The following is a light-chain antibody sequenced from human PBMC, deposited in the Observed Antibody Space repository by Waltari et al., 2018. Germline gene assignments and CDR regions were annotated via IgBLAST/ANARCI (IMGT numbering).Light chain of an antibody. V-gene: IGKV3-15*01. Sequence: EIVMTQSPATLSVSPGERVTLPCRASQSVSSNLAWYQQKPGQAPRLLSYDSYTRATGTAARFSASGSGTDFTLTISRLQPEDVAIYYCQQYYSSPYTFGQGTRLEIK. CDR2: DSY. J-gene: IGKJ2*01. CDR1: QSVSSN. CDR3: QQYYSSPYT.